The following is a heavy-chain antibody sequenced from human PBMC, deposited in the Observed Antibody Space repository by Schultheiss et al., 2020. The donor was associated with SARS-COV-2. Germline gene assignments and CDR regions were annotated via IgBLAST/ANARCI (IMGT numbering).Heavy chain of an antibody. Sequence: GGSLRLSCAASGFTFSSYWMHWVRQAPGKGLEWVSSISSSSSYIYYADSVKGRFTISRDNAKNSLYLEMNSLRAEDTAVYYCARDRWLYYGSNWFDPWGQGTLVTVSS. CDR2: ISSSSSYI. V-gene: IGHV3-21*04. CDR1: GFTFSSYW. D-gene: IGHD3-10*01. J-gene: IGHJ5*02. CDR3: ARDRWLYYGSNWFDP.